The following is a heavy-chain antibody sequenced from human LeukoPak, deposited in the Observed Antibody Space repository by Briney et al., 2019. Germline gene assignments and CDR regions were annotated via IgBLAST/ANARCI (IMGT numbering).Heavy chain of an antibody. CDR3: ARLHPPVVPAATVLDY. CDR1: GGSFSGYY. CDR2: INHSGST. D-gene: IGHD2-2*01. J-gene: IGHJ4*02. V-gene: IGHV4-34*01. Sequence: SETLSLTCAVFGGSFSGYYWSWIRQPPGKGLEWIGEINHSGSTNYNPSLKSRVTISVDTSKNQFSLKLSSVTAADTAVYYCARLHPPVVPAATVLDYWGQGTLVTVSS.